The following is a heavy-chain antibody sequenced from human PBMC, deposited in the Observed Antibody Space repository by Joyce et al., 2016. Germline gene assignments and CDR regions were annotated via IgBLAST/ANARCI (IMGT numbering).Heavy chain of an antibody. J-gene: IGHJ5*02. Sequence: EVQLVESGGGLVQPGGSLRLSCAASGFSFSGYWIHWGRQAPGKVPVWVSRINTDGRSTRFADSVKGRFTISRDNAKNTLYLQMNSLRAEDTAVYYCVRGISARPGGPNWFDPWGQGTLVTVSS. CDR1: GFSFSGYW. D-gene: IGHD6-6*01. CDR3: VRGISARPGGPNWFDP. CDR2: INTDGRST. V-gene: IGHV3-74*01.